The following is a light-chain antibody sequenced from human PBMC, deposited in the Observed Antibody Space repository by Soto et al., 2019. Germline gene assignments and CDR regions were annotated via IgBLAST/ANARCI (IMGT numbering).Light chain of an antibody. CDR2: GAS. CDR3: QQYYDWPIN. Sequence: EIVMTQSPATLSVSPGERATLSCRASQNVSSNLAWYQRKPGQAPRLLIYGASTRATGIPARFSGSGSGTEFTLTISSLQSEDFAVYYCQQYYDWPINFGQGTRLEIK. V-gene: IGKV3-15*01. CDR1: QNVSSN. J-gene: IGKJ5*01.